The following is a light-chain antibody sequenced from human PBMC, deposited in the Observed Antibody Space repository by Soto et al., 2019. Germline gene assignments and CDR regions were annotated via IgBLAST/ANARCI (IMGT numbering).Light chain of an antibody. J-gene: IGKJ4*01. Sequence: EIVLTQSPATLSLSPGERATLSCRASQSVGHNLAWYQQKPGQAPGLLIYEASTRATGIPARFSGSGSGTDFTLTISSLEPEDFAVDYCQQHANWPLTFGGGTKVEIK. CDR2: EAS. CDR3: QQHANWPLT. V-gene: IGKV3-11*01. CDR1: QSVGHN.